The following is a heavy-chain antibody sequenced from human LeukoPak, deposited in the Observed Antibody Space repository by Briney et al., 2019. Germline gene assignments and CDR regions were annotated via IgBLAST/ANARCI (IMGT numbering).Heavy chain of an antibody. J-gene: IGHJ4*02. D-gene: IGHD4-23*01. CDR3: ARERRFSNIYGGNSGYYFDY. CDR1: GYTFTSYY. V-gene: IGHV1-46*01. Sequence: ASVKVSCKASGYTFTSYYMHWVRQAPGQGLEWMGIINPSGGSTSYAQKFQGRVTMTRDMSTSTVYMELSSLRSEDTAVYYCARERRFSNIYGGNSGYYFDYWGQGTLVTVSS. CDR2: INPSGGST.